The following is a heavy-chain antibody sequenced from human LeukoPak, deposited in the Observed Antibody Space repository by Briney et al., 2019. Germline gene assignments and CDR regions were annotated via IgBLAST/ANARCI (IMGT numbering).Heavy chain of an antibody. V-gene: IGHV1-3*01. CDR3: ARAFPYYDFWGGYYP. CDR2: INAGNGNT. CDR1: GYTFTSYA. Sequence: ASVKVSCKASGYTFTSYAMHWVRQAPGQRLEWMGWINAGNGNTKYSQKFQGRVTITRDTSASTAYMELSSPRSEDTAVYYCARAFPYYDFWGGYYPWGQGTLVTVSS. D-gene: IGHD3-3*01. J-gene: IGHJ5*02.